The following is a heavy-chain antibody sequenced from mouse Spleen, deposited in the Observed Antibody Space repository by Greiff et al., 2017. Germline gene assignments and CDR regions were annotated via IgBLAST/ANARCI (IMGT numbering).Heavy chain of an antibody. CDR3: ARALYGSSGDY. Sequence: QVQLKQSGAELARPGASVKLSCKASGYTFTSYGISWVKQRTGQGLEWIGEIYPRSGNTYYNEKFKGKATLTADKSSSTAYMELRSLTSEDSAVYFCARALYGSSGDYWGQGTTLTVSS. CDR2: IYPRSGNT. J-gene: IGHJ2*01. CDR1: GYTFTSYG. D-gene: IGHD1-1*01. V-gene: IGHV1-81*01.